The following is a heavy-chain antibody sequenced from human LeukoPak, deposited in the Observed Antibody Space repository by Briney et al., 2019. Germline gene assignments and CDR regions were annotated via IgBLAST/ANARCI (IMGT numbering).Heavy chain of an antibody. CDR1: GDSISSYY. Sequence: SETLSLTCTVSGDSISSYYWSWIRQPAGKGLEWIGRIYTSGSTNYNPSLNSRVTMSVDTSKNQISLKLSSVTAADTAVYYCARDPRGQQLVPHYFDYWGQGTLVTVSS. D-gene: IGHD6-13*01. CDR3: ARDPRGQQLVPHYFDY. J-gene: IGHJ4*02. V-gene: IGHV4-4*07. CDR2: IYTSGST.